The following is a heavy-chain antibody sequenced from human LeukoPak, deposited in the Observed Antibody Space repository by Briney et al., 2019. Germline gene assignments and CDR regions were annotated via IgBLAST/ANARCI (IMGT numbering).Heavy chain of an antibody. Sequence: PGGSLRLSCAASGFTFSRYGMHWVRQAPGKGLEWVAVIWYDGSKKNYADSVKGRFTISRDNSKNTLNLQMTSLRAEDTAVYYCARGTTTPYSTDWFDYWGQGTLVTVSS. CDR2: IWYDGSKK. CDR1: GFTFSRYG. V-gene: IGHV3-33*01. D-gene: IGHD6-19*01. J-gene: IGHJ4*02. CDR3: ARGTTTPYSTDWFDY.